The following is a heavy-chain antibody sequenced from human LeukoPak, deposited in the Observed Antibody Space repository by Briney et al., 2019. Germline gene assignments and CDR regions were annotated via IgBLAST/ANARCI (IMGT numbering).Heavy chain of an antibody. D-gene: IGHD3-10*01. CDR3: ARDLKRFGELLPFDY. Sequence: GGSLRLSCAASGFTFSSYSMNWVRQAPGKGLEWVSSISSSSSYIYYADSVKGRFAISRDNAKNSLYLQMNSLRAEDTAVYYCARDLKRFGELLPFDYWGQGTLVTVSS. CDR1: GFTFSSYS. CDR2: ISSSSSYI. V-gene: IGHV3-21*01. J-gene: IGHJ4*02.